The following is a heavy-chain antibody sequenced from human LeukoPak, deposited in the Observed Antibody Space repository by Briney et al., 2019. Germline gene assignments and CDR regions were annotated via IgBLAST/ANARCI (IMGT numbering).Heavy chain of an antibody. D-gene: IGHD6-13*01. V-gene: IGHV4-34*01. J-gene: IGHJ4*02. CDR2: ISHSGST. CDR3: ARGGNSSSWYLHY. CDR1: GGSFSGYY. Sequence: PSETLSLTCAVYGGSFSGYYWGWIRQPPGKGLEWIGEISHSGSTNYNPSLKSRVTISVDTSKNQFSLKLSSVTAADTAVYYCARGGNSSSWYLHYWGQGTLVTVSS.